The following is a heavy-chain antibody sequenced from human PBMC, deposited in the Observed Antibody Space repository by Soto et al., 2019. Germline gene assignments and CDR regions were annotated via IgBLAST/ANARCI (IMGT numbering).Heavy chain of an antibody. CDR3: ARDRGELLPYFDY. V-gene: IGHV4-59*01. J-gene: IGHJ4*02. D-gene: IGHD1-26*01. CDR2: IYYSGST. CDR1: GGSISSYY. Sequence: PSETLSLTCTVSGGSISSYYWSWIRQPPGKGLEWIGYIYYSGSTNYNPSLKSRVTISVDTSKNQFSLKLSSVTAADTAVYYCARDRGELLPYFDYWGQGTLVTVSS.